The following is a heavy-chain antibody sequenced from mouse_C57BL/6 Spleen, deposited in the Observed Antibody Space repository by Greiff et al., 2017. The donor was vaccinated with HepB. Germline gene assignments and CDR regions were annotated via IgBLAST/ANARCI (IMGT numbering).Heavy chain of an antibody. CDR2: ISSGSSTI. D-gene: IGHD2-4*01. CDR1: GFTFSDYG. CDR3: ARRPYDYDLDY. Sequence: DVKLVESGGGLVKPGGSLKLSCAASGFTFSDYGMHWVRQAPEKGLEWVAYISSGSSTIYYADTVKGRFTISRDNAKNTLFLQMTSLRSEDTAMYYCARRPYDYDLDYWGQGTTLTVSS. V-gene: IGHV5-17*01. J-gene: IGHJ2*01.